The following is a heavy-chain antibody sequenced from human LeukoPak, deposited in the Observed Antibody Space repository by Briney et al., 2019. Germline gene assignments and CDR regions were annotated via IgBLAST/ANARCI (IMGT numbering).Heavy chain of an antibody. CDR1: GFTFSSYA. CDR2: ISGSGGST. J-gene: IGHJ6*02. V-gene: IGHV3-23*01. D-gene: IGHD5-24*01. CDR3: AKILERELQYYYYGMDV. Sequence: GGSLRLSCAASGFTFSSYAMSWVRQAPGKGLEWVSAISGSGGSTYYADSVKGRFTISRDNSKNTLYLQMNSLRAEDTAVYYCAKILERELQYYYYGMDVWGQGTSVAVSS.